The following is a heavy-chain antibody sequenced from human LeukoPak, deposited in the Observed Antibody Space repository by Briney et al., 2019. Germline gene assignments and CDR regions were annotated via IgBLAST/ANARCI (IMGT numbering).Heavy chain of an antibody. V-gene: IGHV3-23*01. J-gene: IGHJ6*02. CDR2: ISAGGTRT. CDR3: ARWGDKDFLTGYYFYGLDV. CDR1: GFTFYVYN. D-gene: IGHD3-9*01. Sequence: GGSLRLARAASGFTFYVYNMNWVRQAPGKGLEWVSGISAGGTRTYYADSAKGPVSISRDNSKNTVYLQMNSLRADDTAVYHCARWGDKDFLTGYYFYGLDVWGQGTTVTVSS.